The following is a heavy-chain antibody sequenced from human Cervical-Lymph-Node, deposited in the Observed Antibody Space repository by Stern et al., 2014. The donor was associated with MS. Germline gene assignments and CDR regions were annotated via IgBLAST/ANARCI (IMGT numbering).Heavy chain of an antibody. CDR2: VSYDGTQR. D-gene: IGHD3-10*01. CDR3: ARGGRGVGLEY. J-gene: IGHJ4*02. Sequence: VQLVQSGEVVVQPGRSLSLSCVASGFTFSTYAMHWVRQAPGKGLEWVAFVSYDGTQRNSTDSVKARFTISRDNSKNTLYLHMNSLRDEDTAVYFCARGGRGVGLEYWGQGALVTVSS. V-gene: IGHV3-30-3*01. CDR1: GFTFSTYA.